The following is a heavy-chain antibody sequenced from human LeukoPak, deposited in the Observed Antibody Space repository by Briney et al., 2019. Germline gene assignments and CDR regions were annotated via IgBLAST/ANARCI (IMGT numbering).Heavy chain of an antibody. CDR2: IRGSGGSA. D-gene: IGHD3-22*01. V-gene: IGHV3-23*01. CDR3: ARDSRGYYNASDV. J-gene: IGHJ3*01. Sequence: PGGSLRLSCAASGFSFSTYAMSWVRQAPEKGLEWVSVIRGSGGSAFYTDSVKGRFTISRDNSKNTLYLQMNTLRAGDTAVYYCARDSRGYYNASDVWGQGTMVTVSS. CDR1: GFSFSTYA.